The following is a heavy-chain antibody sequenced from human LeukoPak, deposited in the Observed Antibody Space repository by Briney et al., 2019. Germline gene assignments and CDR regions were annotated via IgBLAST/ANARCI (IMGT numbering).Heavy chain of an antibody. Sequence: SETLSLTCTVAGGSMSSYYWSWIRQPPGKGLEWIGYIYYSGSTNYNPSLKSRVTISVDTSKNQFSLKLSSVTAADTAVYYCARHGGDYVWGSYRLSFDYWGQGTLVTVSS. D-gene: IGHD3-16*02. V-gene: IGHV4-59*08. CDR3: ARHGGDYVWGSYRLSFDY. CDR2: IYYSGST. J-gene: IGHJ4*02. CDR1: GGSMSSYY.